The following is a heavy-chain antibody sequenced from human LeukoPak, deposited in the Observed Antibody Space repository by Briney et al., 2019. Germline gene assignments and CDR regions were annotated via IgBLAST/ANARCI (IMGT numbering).Heavy chain of an antibody. CDR1: GGSISGFY. CDR2: IYYSGST. CDR3: ARHFDY. J-gene: IGHJ4*02. Sequence: PSETLSLTCTVSGGSISGFYWSWIRQPPGKGLEWIGYIYYSGSTNYNPSLKSRVPISVDASKIQFSLKLSSVTAADTAVYYCARHFDYWGQGTLVTVSS. V-gene: IGHV4-59*08.